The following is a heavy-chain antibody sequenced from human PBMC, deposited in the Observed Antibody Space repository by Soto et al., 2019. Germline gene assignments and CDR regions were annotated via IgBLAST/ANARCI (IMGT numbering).Heavy chain of an antibody. D-gene: IGHD3-22*01. CDR3: ARRYYYDSSGWFDY. J-gene: IGHJ4*02. CDR1: GFTFSSYA. Sequence: QVQLVESGGGVVQPGRSLRLSCAASGFTFSSYAMHWVRQAPGKGLEWVAVISYDGSNKYYADSVKGRFTISRDNSKNTLYLQMNSLRAEDTAVYYCARRYYYDSSGWFDYWGQGTLVTVSS. V-gene: IGHV3-30-3*01. CDR2: ISYDGSNK.